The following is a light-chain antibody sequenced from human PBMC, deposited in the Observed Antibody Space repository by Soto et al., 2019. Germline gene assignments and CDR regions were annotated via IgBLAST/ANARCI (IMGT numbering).Light chain of an antibody. Sequence: DLQMTQSPSSLSASVGDRVTITCQASQDISNYLNWYQQKPGKAPKLLIYDASNLETGVPSRFSGSGSGTDFSFTISSLQPEDIATYYCQQYDNFSFTFGPGTKVDIK. J-gene: IGKJ3*01. CDR3: QQYDNFSFT. CDR2: DAS. CDR1: QDISNY. V-gene: IGKV1-33*01.